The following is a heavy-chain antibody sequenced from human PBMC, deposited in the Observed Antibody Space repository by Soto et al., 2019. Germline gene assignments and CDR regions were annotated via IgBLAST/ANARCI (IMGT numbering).Heavy chain of an antibody. CDR3: GRDLAGPFDF. CDR2: INPGGGST. Sequence: QVQLVQSGAEVKKPGASVKVSCKASGYTFTGYYMSWVRQAPGQGLEWMGIINPGGGSTSYAQKFQGRVTMTRDTSTRTVYMELISLRSEDTAVYYCGRDLAGPFDFWGQGTLGTVSA. CDR1: GYTFTGYY. D-gene: IGHD3-3*02. V-gene: IGHV1-46*03. J-gene: IGHJ4*02.